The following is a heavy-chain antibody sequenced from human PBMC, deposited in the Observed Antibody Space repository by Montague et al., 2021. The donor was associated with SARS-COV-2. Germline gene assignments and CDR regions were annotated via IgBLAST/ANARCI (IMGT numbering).Heavy chain of an antibody. J-gene: IGHJ6*02. CDR1: GFTFSGFA. CDR2: LSASGGIT. Sequence: SLRLSCAASGFTFSGFAMSWVRQAPGKGLEWVSALSASGGITNYADSVKGRFTISRDNLKNTLFLQMNSLTDGDSAIYYCAKGTDTGNAYFALDVWGQGTTVSVSS. V-gene: IGHV3-23*01. CDR3: AKGTDTGNAYFALDV.